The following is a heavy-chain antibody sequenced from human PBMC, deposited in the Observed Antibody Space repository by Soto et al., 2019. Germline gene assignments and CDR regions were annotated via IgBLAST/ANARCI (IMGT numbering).Heavy chain of an antibody. D-gene: IGHD3-9*01. CDR3: ARGAENDILTGYCDY. CDR2: IKQDGSEK. V-gene: IGHV3-7*05. J-gene: IGHJ4*02. CDR1: GFTFSSYW. Sequence: GGSLRLSCAASGFTFSSYWMSWVRQAPGKGLEWVANIKQDGSEKYYVDSVKGRFTISRDNAKNSLYLQMNSLRAEDTAVYYCARGAENDILTGYCDYWGQGTLVTVS.